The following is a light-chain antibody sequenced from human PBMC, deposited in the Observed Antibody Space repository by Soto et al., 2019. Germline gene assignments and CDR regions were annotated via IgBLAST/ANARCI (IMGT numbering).Light chain of an antibody. CDR1: QSVSTY. Sequence: EIVLTQSPATLALAPGERATLSSSASQSVSTYVTYLAWYQQKPGQAPRLPIYDASNRATGIPARFSGSGSGTDFTLTISSLEPEDFAVYYCQQRSNWPPVFGGGTKVDI. CDR3: QQRSNWPPV. V-gene: IGKV3-11*01. CDR2: DAS. J-gene: IGKJ4*01.